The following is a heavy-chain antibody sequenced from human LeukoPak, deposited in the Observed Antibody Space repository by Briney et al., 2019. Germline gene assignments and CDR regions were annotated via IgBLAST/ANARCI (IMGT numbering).Heavy chain of an antibody. CDR1: GFTFSMYS. CDR2: IKKDASEI. CDR3: ARWRGGQSEFDS. J-gene: IGHJ4*02. Sequence: PGGSLRLSCAASGFTFSMYSMSWVRQAPGKGLEWVAFIKKDASEIDYVDSLKGRVTISRGDAKNSLDLQMNSLRVDDTAVYYCARWRGGQSEFDSWGQGTLVTVSS. V-gene: IGHV3-7*01. D-gene: IGHD3-16*01.